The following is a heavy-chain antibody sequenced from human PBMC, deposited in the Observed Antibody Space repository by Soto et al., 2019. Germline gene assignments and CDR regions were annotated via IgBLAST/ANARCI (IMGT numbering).Heavy chain of an antibody. V-gene: IGHV3-49*03. CDR3: TRDLFSGITIFGVVTNYYYYGMDV. Sequence: GGSLRLSCTASGFTFGDYAMSWFRQAPGKGLEWVGFIRCKAYGGTTEYAASVKGRFTISRDDSKSIAYLQMNSLKTEDTAVYYCTRDLFSGITIFGVVTNYYYYGMDVWGQGTTVTVSS. CDR2: IRCKAYGGTT. D-gene: IGHD3-3*01. J-gene: IGHJ6*02. CDR1: GFTFGDYA.